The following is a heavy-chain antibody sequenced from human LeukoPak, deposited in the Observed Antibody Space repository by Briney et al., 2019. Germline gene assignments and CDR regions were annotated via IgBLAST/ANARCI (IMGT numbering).Heavy chain of an antibody. V-gene: IGHV3-30-3*01. D-gene: IGHD1-26*01. J-gene: IGHJ4*02. Sequence: GGSLRLSCAASGFTFSSYAMHWVRQAPGKGLEWVAVISYDGSNKYYADSVKGRFTISRDNSKNTLYLQMNSLRAEDTAVYYCAKDREVWGEDYSDYWGQGTLVTVSS. CDR3: AKDREVWGEDYSDY. CDR1: GFTFSSYA. CDR2: ISYDGSNK.